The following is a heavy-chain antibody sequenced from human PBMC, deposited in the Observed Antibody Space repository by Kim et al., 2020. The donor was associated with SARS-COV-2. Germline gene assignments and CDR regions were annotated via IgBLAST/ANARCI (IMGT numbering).Heavy chain of an antibody. D-gene: IGHD1-1*01. J-gene: IGHJ3*02. CDR3: TRVPGTTLAFWDAFDI. Sequence: GGSLRLSCAASGFTFSSYGMHWVRQAPGKGLEWVAVIWYDGSNKYYADSVKGRFTISRDNSKNTLYLQMNSLKTEDTAVYYCTRVPGTTLAFWDAFDIWG. CDR1: GFTFSSYG. CDR2: IWYDGSNK. V-gene: IGHV3-33*01.